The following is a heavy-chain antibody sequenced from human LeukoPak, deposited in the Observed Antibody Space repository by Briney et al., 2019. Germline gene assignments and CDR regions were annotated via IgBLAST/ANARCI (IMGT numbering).Heavy chain of an antibody. CDR2: FKTSGST. Sequence: SETLSLTCTVSGGSISSYYWSWIRQPAGKGLEWIGRFKTSGSTNYNPSLKSRVTMSVDTSKNQFSLKSSSVTAADTAVYYCARDEPDSSSWYGDAFDIWGQGTMVTVSS. V-gene: IGHV4-4*07. J-gene: IGHJ3*02. CDR3: ARDEPDSSSWYGDAFDI. CDR1: GGSISSYY. D-gene: IGHD6-13*01.